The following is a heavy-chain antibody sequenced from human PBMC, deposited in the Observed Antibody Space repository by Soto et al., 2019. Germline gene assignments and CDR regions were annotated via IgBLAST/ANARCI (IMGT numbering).Heavy chain of an antibody. V-gene: IGHV4-61*08. Sequence: VQLQESGPGLVKPSETLSLTCNVSGDSVTSAANAWTWARQPPVKGLKWIAYIDYRGRNEYNPSLVGRATMSIETSKDQFSLILDAVTAADTAVDYGARDRPEMGADYWSRGTLDPVAS. D-gene: IGHD3-16*01. CDR2: IDYRGRN. CDR3: ARDRPEMGADY. J-gene: IGHJ4*01. CDR1: GDSVTSAANA.